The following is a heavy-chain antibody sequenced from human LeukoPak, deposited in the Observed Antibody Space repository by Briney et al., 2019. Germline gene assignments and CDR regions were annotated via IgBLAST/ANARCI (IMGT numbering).Heavy chain of an antibody. CDR3: ARDGLRPSNY. D-gene: IGHD5-12*01. CDR2: ISSSSSTI. CDR1: GFTFSSYS. V-gene: IGHV3-48*01. J-gene: IGHJ4*02. Sequence: GGSLRLSCAASGFTFSSYSMNWVRQAPGKGLEWVSYISSSSSTIYYADSVKGRFTISRDNAKNSLYLQMNSLRAEDTAVYYCARDGLRPSNYWGQGTLVTVSS.